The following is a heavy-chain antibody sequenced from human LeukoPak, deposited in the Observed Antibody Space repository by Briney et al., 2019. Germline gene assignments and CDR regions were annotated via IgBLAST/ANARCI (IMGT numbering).Heavy chain of an antibody. J-gene: IGHJ4*02. D-gene: IGHD2-21*01. Sequence: SETLSLTCTVSGGSISSYYWSWIRQPPGKGLEWIGYIYYSGSTNYNPSLKSRVTISVDTSKNQFSLRLSSVTAADTAVYYCARGPKVGIERTDFGYWGQGTLVTVSS. CDR3: ARGPKVGIERTDFGY. CDR1: GGSISSYY. V-gene: IGHV4-59*01. CDR2: IYYSGST.